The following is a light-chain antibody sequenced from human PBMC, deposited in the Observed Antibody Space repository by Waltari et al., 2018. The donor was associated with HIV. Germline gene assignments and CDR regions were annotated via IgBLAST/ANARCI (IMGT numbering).Light chain of an antibody. J-gene: IGKJ4*01. CDR1: QTVNTY. Sequence: ELVLTQSPAPLSLSPGERATLFCRASQTVNTYLAWYQQKPGQAPSLVIYDASTRATGVPARFSGSGSGTDFTLTISSLEPDDVAVYYCQQRTDSITFGGGTKVEIK. CDR2: DAS. CDR3: QQRTDSIT. V-gene: IGKV3-11*01.